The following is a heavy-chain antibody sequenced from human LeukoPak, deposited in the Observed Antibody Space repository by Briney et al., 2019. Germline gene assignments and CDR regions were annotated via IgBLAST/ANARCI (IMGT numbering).Heavy chain of an antibody. CDR2: ISGSGGRVSVISGSGGGT. CDR1: GFTFTNYA. D-gene: IGHD3-10*01. CDR3: AKREAASGAHTFEY. V-gene: IGHV3-23*01. J-gene: IGHJ4*02. Sequence: GGSLRLSCTASGFTFTNYAMSWVRQTPGKGLEWVSSISGSGGRVSVISGSGGGTYYADSVKGWFTISRDNSKNTVYLQMNSLRAEDTAVYYCAKREAASGAHTFEYWGQGILVTVSS.